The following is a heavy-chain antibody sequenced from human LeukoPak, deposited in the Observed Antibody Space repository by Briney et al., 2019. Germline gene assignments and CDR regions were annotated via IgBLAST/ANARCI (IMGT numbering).Heavy chain of an antibody. CDR2: IIPIFGTA. V-gene: IGHV1-69*01. J-gene: IGHJ6*04. D-gene: IGHD2-15*01. CDR3: AGGIVGVVAANQYYYYGMDV. CDR1: GCTFSSYA. Sequence: SSVKVSCKASGCTFSSYAISWVRQAPGQGLERMGGIIPIFGTANYAQKFQGRVTITADESTSTAYMERSSLRAEDTAVYYCAGGIVGVVAANQYYYYGMDVWGKGTTVTVSS.